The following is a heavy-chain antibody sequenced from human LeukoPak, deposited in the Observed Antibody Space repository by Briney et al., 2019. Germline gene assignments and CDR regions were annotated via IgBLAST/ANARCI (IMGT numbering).Heavy chain of an antibody. J-gene: IGHJ4*02. D-gene: IGHD3-9*01. CDR3: ARDTGYFDWLFIFDY. V-gene: IGHV3-30*03. CDR1: GFTFSSYG. Sequence: GRSLRLSCAASGFTFSSYGMHWVRQAPGKGLEWVAVISYDGSNKYYADSVKGRFTISRDNSKNTLYLQMNSLRAEDTAVYYCARDTGYFDWLFIFDYWGQGTLVTVSS. CDR2: ISYDGSNK.